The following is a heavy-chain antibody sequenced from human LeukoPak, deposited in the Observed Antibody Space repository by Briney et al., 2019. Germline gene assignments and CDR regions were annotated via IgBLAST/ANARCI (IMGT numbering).Heavy chain of an antibody. V-gene: IGHV4-59*12. CDR2: IYYSGST. Sequence: SETLSLTCTVSGGSISSYYWSWIRQPPGKGLEWIGYIYYSGSTNYNPSLKSRVTISVDTSKNQFSLKLSSVTAADTAVYYCARGPPLDPWGQGTLVTVSS. CDR1: GGSISSYY. J-gene: IGHJ5*02. CDR3: ARGPPLDP.